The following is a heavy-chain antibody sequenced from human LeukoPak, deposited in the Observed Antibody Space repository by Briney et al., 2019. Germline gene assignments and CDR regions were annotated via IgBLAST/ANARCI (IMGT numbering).Heavy chain of an antibody. CDR3: AKSYDILTGSPDY. V-gene: IGHV3-30*02. CDR1: GFTFSSYG. CDR2: IRYDGSNK. J-gene: IGHJ4*02. D-gene: IGHD3-9*01. Sequence: AGGSLRLSCAASGFTFSSYGMHWVRQAPGKGLEWVAFIRYDGSNKYYADSVKGRFTISRDNSKNTLYLQMNSLRAEDTAVYYCAKSYDILTGSPDYWGQGTLVTVSS.